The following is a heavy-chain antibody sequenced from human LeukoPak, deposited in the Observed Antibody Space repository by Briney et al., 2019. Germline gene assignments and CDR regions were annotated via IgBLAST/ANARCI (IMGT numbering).Heavy chain of an antibody. Sequence: PGGSLRLSCAASGFTFDDYGMSWVRQAPGKGLEWVSGINWNGGSTGYADSVKGRFTISRDNAKNTLYLQMNSLRAEDTAVYYCASSYRVVFAFDIWGQGTMVTVSS. J-gene: IGHJ3*02. CDR1: GFTFDDYG. CDR3: ASSYRVVFAFDI. D-gene: IGHD3-16*02. CDR2: INWNGGST. V-gene: IGHV3-20*04.